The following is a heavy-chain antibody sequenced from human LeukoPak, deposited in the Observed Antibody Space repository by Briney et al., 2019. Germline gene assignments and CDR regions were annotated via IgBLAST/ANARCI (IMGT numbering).Heavy chain of an antibody. CDR3: ARAPPGYGGTDHYFDY. CDR1: GGTFSSYA. J-gene: IGHJ4*02. CDR2: VIPILGIA. V-gene: IGHV1-69*04. D-gene: IGHD4-23*01. Sequence: ASVEVSCKASGGTFSSYAISWVRRAPGQGLEGMGRVIPILGIANYAQKFQGRVTITADKSTSTAYMELSSLRSEDTAVYYCARAPPGYGGTDHYFDYWGQGTLVTVSS.